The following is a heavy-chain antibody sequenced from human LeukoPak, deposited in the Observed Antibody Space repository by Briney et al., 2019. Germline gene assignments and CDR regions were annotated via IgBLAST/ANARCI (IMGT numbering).Heavy chain of an antibody. CDR2: IYYSGST. J-gene: IGHJ6*02. V-gene: IGHV4-31*03. CDR1: GGSISSGGYY. Sequence: SEALSLTCTVSGGSISSGGYYWSWIRQHPGKGLEWIGYIYYSGSTYYNPSLKSRVTISVDTSKNQFSLKLSSVTAADTAVYYCARDLGYSYGNYYGMDVWGQGTTVTVSS. CDR3: ARDLGYSYGNYYGMDV. D-gene: IGHD5-18*01.